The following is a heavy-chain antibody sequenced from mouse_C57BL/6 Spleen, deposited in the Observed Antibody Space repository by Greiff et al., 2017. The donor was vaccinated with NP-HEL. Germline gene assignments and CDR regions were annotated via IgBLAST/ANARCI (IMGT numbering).Heavy chain of an antibody. CDR1: GYTFTDYE. V-gene: IGHV1-15*01. CDR3: TRRMSWDWYFDY. J-gene: IGHJ2*01. D-gene: IGHD4-1*01. CDR2: IDPETGGT. Sequence: QVQLKQSGAELVRPGASVTLSCKASGYTFTDYEMHWVKQTPVHGLEWIGAIDPETGGTAYNQKFKGQAILTADKSSSTAYMELRSLTSEDSAVYYCTRRMSWDWYFDYWGQGTTLTVSS.